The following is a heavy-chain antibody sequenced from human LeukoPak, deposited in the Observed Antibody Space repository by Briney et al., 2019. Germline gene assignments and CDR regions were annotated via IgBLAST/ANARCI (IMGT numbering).Heavy chain of an antibody. Sequence: GGSLRLSCEASGVPYTAYDIRSGRQAPGKGLEWVSSISASGSATFYSESMNGRFTISRDNAKKTFILQMKSLRPAETALYYCGAGRSITGRQNFDFWGQGTLVTVSS. CDR2: ISASGSAT. CDR3: GAGRSITGRQNFDF. CDR1: GVPYTAYD. D-gene: IGHD1-14*01. V-gene: IGHV3-23*01. J-gene: IGHJ4*02.